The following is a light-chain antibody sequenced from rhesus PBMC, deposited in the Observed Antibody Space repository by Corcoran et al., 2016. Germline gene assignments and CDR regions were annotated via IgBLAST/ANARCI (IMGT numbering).Light chain of an antibody. CDR1: QGISSW. CDR3: QQYCSAPFT. Sequence: DIQMTQSPSSLSASVGDRVTITCRASQGISSWLAWYQQKPGKAPNLLLYKAASLHSGVPSRFRGHGSGTEFTLTISSMHPEDFATYYCQQYCSAPFTFGPGTKLDIK. V-gene: IGKV1-21*01. CDR2: KAA. J-gene: IGKJ3*01.